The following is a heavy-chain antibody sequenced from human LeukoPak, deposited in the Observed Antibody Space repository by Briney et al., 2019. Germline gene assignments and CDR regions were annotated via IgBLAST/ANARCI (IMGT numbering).Heavy chain of an antibody. CDR2: INEDGSTT. V-gene: IGHV3-74*01. Sequence: SGGSLRLSCAASGFTFSNYWMHWVRQAPGKGLVWVSRINEDGSTTNYADSVKGRSTIFRDNAKNTLYLQMNSLRAEDTAVYYCARDEGYSSGWSELYYYYGMDAWGQGTTVTVSS. J-gene: IGHJ6*02. D-gene: IGHD6-19*01. CDR3: ARDEGYSSGWSELYYYYGMDA. CDR1: GFTFSNYW.